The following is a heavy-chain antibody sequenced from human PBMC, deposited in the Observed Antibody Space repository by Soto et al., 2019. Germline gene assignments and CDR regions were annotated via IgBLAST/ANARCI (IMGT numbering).Heavy chain of an antibody. Sequence: ASVKVSCKASGDTFTSYAMHRVRQAPGQRLEWMGWINAGNGNTKYSQKFQGRVTITRDTSASTAYMELSSLRSEDTAVYYCAREGVDFWSGSYYYYYMDVWGKGTTVTVSS. D-gene: IGHD3-3*01. CDR2: INAGNGNT. J-gene: IGHJ6*03. CDR3: AREGVDFWSGSYYYYYMDV. CDR1: GDTFTSYA. V-gene: IGHV1-3*01.